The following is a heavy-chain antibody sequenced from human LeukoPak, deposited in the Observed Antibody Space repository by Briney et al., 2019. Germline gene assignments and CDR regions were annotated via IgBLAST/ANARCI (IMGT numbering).Heavy chain of an antibody. D-gene: IGHD3-22*01. Sequence: GRSLRLSCAASGFTFDDYAMPWVRQAPGKGLEWVSGISWNSGSIGYADSVKGRFTISRDNAKNSLYLQMNSLRAEDTALYYCAKATTHYYDSSGYAFDIWGQGTMVTVSS. CDR2: ISWNSGSI. CDR3: AKATTHYYDSSGYAFDI. V-gene: IGHV3-9*01. CDR1: GFTFDDYA. J-gene: IGHJ3*02.